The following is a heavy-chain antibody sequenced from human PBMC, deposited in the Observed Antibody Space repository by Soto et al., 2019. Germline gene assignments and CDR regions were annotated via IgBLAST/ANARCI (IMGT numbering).Heavy chain of an antibody. J-gene: IGHJ2*01. CDR3: VRHAACSSIRCFSGYFAL. CDR1: GGSVSSGSYY. CDR2: ISFTGST. V-gene: IGHV4-61*01. D-gene: IGHD2-15*01. Sequence: PSETLSLTCTVSGGSVSSGSYYWSWIRQPPGKGLQWIGYISFTGSTNYNPSLKSRLTISVDTSKNQFSLKLTSVTAADTAVYYCVRHAACSSIRCFSGYFALWGRGTLVPVSS.